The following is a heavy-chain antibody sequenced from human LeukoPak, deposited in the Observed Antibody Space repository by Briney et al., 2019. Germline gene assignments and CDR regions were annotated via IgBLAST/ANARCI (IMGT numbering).Heavy chain of an antibody. CDR3: ARDAHSSSWHDGYYYYYYGMDV. J-gene: IGHJ6*02. D-gene: IGHD6-13*01. Sequence: ASVKVSCKASGYTFTGYYMHWVRQAPGQGLEWMGWINPNSGGTNYAQKFQGRVTMTRDTSISTAYMELSRLRSDDTAVYYCARDAHSSSWHDGYYYYYYGMDVWGQGTTVTVSS. V-gene: IGHV1-2*02. CDR2: INPNSGGT. CDR1: GYTFTGYY.